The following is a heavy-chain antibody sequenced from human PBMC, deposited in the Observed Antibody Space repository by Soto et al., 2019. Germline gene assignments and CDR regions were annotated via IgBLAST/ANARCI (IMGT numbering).Heavy chain of an antibody. CDR3: VREWEYYYDY. Sequence: EVQLVESGGALVQPGGSLRLSCAASGFTLSTYNMNWVRQAPGKGLEWVSYLTSSGFTKYYADSVKGRFSVSRDNARNSLYLQMHSLRAEDTGVYFCVREWEYYYDYWGQGTLVTVSS. CDR1: GFTLSTYN. D-gene: IGHD1-26*01. V-gene: IGHV3-48*01. J-gene: IGHJ4*02. CDR2: LTSSGFTK.